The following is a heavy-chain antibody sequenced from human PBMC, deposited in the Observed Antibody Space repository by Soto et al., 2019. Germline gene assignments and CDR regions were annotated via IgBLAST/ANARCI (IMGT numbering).Heavy chain of an antibody. CDR2: IYYSGST. Sequence: SETPSLTFTVPDGSISSDYWSWIRQPPGKGLEWIGYIYYSGSTNYNPSLKSRVTISVDTSKNQFSLKLSSVTAADTAVYYCARGEENRYRSSTSCYPYYYYYYYYMDVWGKGTTVTVSS. J-gene: IGHJ6*03. CDR1: DGSISSDY. V-gene: IGHV4-59*01. D-gene: IGHD2-2*01. CDR3: ARGEENRYRSSTSCYPYYYYYYYYMDV.